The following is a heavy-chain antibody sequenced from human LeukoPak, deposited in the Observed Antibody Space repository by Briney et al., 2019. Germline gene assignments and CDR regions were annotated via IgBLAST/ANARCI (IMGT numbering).Heavy chain of an antibody. J-gene: IGHJ3*02. D-gene: IGHD3-22*01. CDR1: GYTFTSYD. Sequence: ASVKVSCKASGYTFTSYDINWVRQATGQGLEWMGWMNPNSGNTGYAQKFQGRVTMTRDMSTSTVYMELSSLRSEDTAVYYCARDNPYYYDSSGYSAGAFDIWGQGTMVTVSS. CDR3: ARDNPYYYDSSGYSAGAFDI. V-gene: IGHV1-8*01. CDR2: MNPNSGNT.